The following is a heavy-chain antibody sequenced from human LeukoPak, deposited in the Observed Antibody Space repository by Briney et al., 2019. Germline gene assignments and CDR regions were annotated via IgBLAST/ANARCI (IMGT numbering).Heavy chain of an antibody. CDR2: INPNSGGT. Sequence: GASVKVSCKASGYTFTGYYMHWVRQAPGQGLEWMGWINPNSGGTNYAQKFQGRVTMTTDTSTSTAYMELRSLRSDDTAVYYCARHGGYCSGGSCFYPFDYWGQGTLVTVSS. D-gene: IGHD2-15*01. V-gene: IGHV1-2*02. CDR3: ARHGGYCSGGSCFYPFDY. CDR1: GYTFTGYY. J-gene: IGHJ4*02.